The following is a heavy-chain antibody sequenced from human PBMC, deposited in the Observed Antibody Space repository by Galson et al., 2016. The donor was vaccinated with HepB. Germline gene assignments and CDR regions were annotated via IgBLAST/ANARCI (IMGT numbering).Heavy chain of an antibody. CDR2: ISSSGGST. D-gene: IGHD3-16*02. CDR1: GFTFSNYA. CDR3: AKDLGQYYDHVWGNYRYTSGFDY. V-gene: IGHV3-23*01. J-gene: IGHJ4*02. Sequence: SLRLSCAASGFTFSNYAMNWVRQAPGKGLEWVSAISSSGGSTYYADSVKGRVTISRDNSNNTLYLQMNSLRAEDTAVYYCAKDLGQYYDHVWGNYRYTSGFDYWGQGTLVTVSS.